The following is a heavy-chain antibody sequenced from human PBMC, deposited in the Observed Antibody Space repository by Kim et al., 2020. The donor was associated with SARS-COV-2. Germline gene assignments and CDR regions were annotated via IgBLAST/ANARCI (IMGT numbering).Heavy chain of an antibody. Sequence: GGSLRLSCVASGFTFDTYAMSWVRQAPGKGLEWVSVISGGALNKFYADSVRGRFTISRDNSKNTLYLQMNSLRAEDTAVYYCAREYTGWFDPWGQGTLVTVSS. J-gene: IGHJ5*02. V-gene: IGHV3-23*01. CDR2: ISGGALNK. CDR3: AREYTGWFDP. D-gene: IGHD5-12*01. CDR1: GFTFDTYA.